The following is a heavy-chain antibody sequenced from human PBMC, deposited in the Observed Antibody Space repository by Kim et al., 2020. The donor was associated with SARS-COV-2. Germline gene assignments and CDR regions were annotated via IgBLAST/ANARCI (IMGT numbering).Heavy chain of an antibody. CDR2: INHSGST. D-gene: IGHD6-13*01. J-gene: IGHJ4*02. CDR3: ASRGYSSSWTLFDY. V-gene: IGHV4-34*01. CDR1: GGSFSGYY. Sequence: SETLSLTCAVYGGSFSGYYWSWIRQPPGKGLEWIGEINHSGSTNYNPSLKSRVTISVDTSKNQFSLKLSSVTAADTAVYYCASRGYSSSWTLFDYWGQGT.